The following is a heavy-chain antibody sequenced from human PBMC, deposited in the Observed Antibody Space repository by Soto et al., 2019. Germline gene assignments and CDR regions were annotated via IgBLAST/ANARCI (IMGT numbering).Heavy chain of an antibody. J-gene: IGHJ4*02. CDR3: AYGFDY. CDR1: GFTVSSHY. V-gene: IGHV3-66*01. D-gene: IGHD4-17*01. Sequence: VQLVESGGGLVQPGGSLRLSCAASGFTVSSHYMTWVRQAPGKGLEWVSLIYSGGNTYYADSVKGRFTISRDNSKNTLYLQMSSLGAEDTAVYYCAYGFDYWGQGTLVTVSS. CDR2: IYSGGNT.